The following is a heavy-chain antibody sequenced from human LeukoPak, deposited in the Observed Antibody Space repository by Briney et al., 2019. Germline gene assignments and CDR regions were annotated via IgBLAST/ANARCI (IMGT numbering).Heavy chain of an antibody. CDR2: IYHSGST. CDR1: GGSISSGGYS. Sequence: PSQTLSLTCAVSGGSISSGGYSWSWIRQPPGKGLEWIGYIYHSGSTYYNPSLKSRVTISVDRSKNQFSLKLSSVTAADTAVYYCARGPQFGYYYYGMVVWGQGTTVTVSS. J-gene: IGHJ6*02. D-gene: IGHD3-16*01. V-gene: IGHV4-30-2*01. CDR3: ARGPQFGYYYYGMVV.